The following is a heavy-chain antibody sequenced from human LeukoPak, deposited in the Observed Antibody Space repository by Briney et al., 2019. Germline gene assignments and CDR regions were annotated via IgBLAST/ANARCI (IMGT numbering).Heavy chain of an antibody. D-gene: IGHD5-18*01. J-gene: IGHJ4*02. Sequence: ASVKVSCKASGGTFSSYAISWVRQAPGRGLEWMGGIIPIFGTANYAQKFQGRVTITADKSTSTAYMELSSLRSEDTAVYYCARQILAMAWSGYSYGPWGYWGQGTLVTVSS. CDR2: IIPIFGTA. CDR1: GGTFSSYA. CDR3: ARQILAMAWSGYSYGPWGY. V-gene: IGHV1-69*06.